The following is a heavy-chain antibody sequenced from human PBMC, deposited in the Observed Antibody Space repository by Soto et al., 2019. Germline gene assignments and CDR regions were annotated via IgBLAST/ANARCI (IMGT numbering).Heavy chain of an antibody. V-gene: IGHV1-2*02. CDR2: INPNSGDS. J-gene: IGHJ4*02. D-gene: IGHD2-15*01. Sequence: QVQLLQSGAEVQEPGASVNISCKASGYTFTDSYLHWVRQAPGQGLEWMGCINPNSGDSEYAQRFQGRVTMTGDTSITTADMARSTLRSYDTAVYYCARTAAPRLVGTALFDNWGKGTLVTVSS. CDR1: GYTFTDSY. CDR3: ARTAAPRLVGTALFDN.